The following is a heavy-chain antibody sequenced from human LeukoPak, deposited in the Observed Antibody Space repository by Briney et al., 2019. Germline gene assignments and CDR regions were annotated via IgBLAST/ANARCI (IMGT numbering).Heavy chain of an antibody. V-gene: IGHV4-39*01. D-gene: IGHD3-10*01. CDR2: IYYSGST. Sequence: SETLSLTRTVSGGSISSSSYYWGWIRQPPGKGLEWIGSIYYSGSTYYNPSLKSRVTISVDTSKNQFSLKLSSVTVADTAVYYCARLDETYYYGSGTVNWFDPWGQGTLVTVSS. CDR1: GGSISSSSYY. CDR3: ARLDETYYYGSGTVNWFDP. J-gene: IGHJ5*02.